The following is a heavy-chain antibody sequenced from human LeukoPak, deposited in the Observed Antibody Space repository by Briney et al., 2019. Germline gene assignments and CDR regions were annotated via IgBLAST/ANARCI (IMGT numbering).Heavy chain of an antibody. CDR3: ARSNREFASGSGDF. CDR2: IKQDGSEK. V-gene: IGHV3-7*05. Sequence: PGGSLRLSCSASGFTFRSYAMHWVRQGPGKGLEWVANIKQDGSEKSYVDSVKGRFTISRDNAKNSLYLQMNSLRAEDTAVYYCARSNREFASGSGDFWGQGTLVTVSS. CDR1: GFTFRSYA. D-gene: IGHD3-10*01. J-gene: IGHJ4*02.